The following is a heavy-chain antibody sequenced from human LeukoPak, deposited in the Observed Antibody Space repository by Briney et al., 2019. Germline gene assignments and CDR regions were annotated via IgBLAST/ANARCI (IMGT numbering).Heavy chain of an antibody. J-gene: IGHJ4*02. D-gene: IGHD4-17*01. CDR3: AKDPDSGDPRG. V-gene: IGHV3-11*01. Sequence: GGSLRLSCAASGFTFSDYYVSWIRQAPGKGLEWVSYISSSGSTIYYADSVKGRFTISRDNSKNTLYLQMNSLRAEDTAVYYCAKDPDSGDPRGWGQGTLVAVSS. CDR1: GFTFSDYY. CDR2: ISSSGSTI.